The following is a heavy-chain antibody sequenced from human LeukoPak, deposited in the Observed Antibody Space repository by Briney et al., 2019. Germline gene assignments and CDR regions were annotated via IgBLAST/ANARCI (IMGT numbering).Heavy chain of an antibody. V-gene: IGHV3-23*01. CDR1: FTFGTYA. CDR2: ISNSGDAT. Sequence: GGSLRLSCTFTFGTYAMSWVRQAPGKGLEWVAAISNSGDATHYADSVRGRLTISRDNSKNTLYLQMNSLTAEDTALFYCAKGGDGRRYFDLWGRGTLVTVSS. D-gene: IGHD7-27*01. J-gene: IGHJ2*01. CDR3: AKGGDGRRYFDL.